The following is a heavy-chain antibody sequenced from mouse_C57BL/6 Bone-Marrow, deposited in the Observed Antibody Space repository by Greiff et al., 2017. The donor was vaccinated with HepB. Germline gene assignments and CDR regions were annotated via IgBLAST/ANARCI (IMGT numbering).Heavy chain of an antibody. CDR1: GYSITSGYD. Sequence: VQLKQSGPGMVKPSQSLSLTCTVTGYSITSGYDWHWIRHFPGNKLEWMGYISYSGSTNYNPSLKSRISITHDTSKNHFFLKLNSVTTEDTATYYCAREGSYYYGSSLYYFDYWGQGTTLTVSS. V-gene: IGHV3-1*01. CDR3: AREGSYYYGSSLYYFDY. D-gene: IGHD1-1*01. J-gene: IGHJ2*01. CDR2: ISYSGST.